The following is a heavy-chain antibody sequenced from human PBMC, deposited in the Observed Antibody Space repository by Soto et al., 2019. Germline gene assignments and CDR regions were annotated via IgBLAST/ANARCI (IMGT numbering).Heavy chain of an antibody. V-gene: IGHV3-48*02. J-gene: IGHJ4*02. D-gene: IGHD6-19*01. CDR3: ARIGVASKQNDY. CDR2: ISSTTTI. CDR1: GFTFSGYS. Sequence: GGSLRLSCAASGFTFSGYSMSWVRQAPGKGLEWVSSISSTTTIYYADSVKGRFTISRDNAKNSLYLQMNSLRDEDTALYYCARIGVASKQNDYWGQGTLVTVSS.